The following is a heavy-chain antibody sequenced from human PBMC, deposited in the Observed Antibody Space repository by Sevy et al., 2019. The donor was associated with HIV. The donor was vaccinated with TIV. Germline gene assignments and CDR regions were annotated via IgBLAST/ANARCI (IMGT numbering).Heavy chain of an antibody. V-gene: IGHV4-59*01. CDR1: GGSISAYY. J-gene: IGHJ5*02. D-gene: IGHD5-12*01. CDR2: IYYTGST. Sequence: SETLSLTCTVFGGSISAYYWSWIRQSPGKGLEYIGYIYYTGSTYYNPSLKSRVTISIDTSKNQFSLRLTSVTAADTAMYYCARAPPVRSGDDSLNWFDPWGHGTLVTVSS. CDR3: ARAPPVRSGDDSLNWFDP.